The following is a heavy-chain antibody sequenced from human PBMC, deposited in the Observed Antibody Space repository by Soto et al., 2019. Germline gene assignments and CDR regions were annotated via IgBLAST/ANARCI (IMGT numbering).Heavy chain of an antibody. J-gene: IGHJ4*02. Sequence: EVQLLESGGGMVQPGGSLRLSCAASGFTFSSYAMSWVRQAPGKGLEWVSAISGSGGSTYYADSVKGRFTISRDNSKNTLYLQMNSLRAEDTAVYYCAKSGGIAVAAEGDYWGQGTLVTVSS. CDR3: AKSGGIAVAAEGDY. V-gene: IGHV3-23*01. CDR2: ISGSGGST. D-gene: IGHD6-19*01. CDR1: GFTFSSYA.